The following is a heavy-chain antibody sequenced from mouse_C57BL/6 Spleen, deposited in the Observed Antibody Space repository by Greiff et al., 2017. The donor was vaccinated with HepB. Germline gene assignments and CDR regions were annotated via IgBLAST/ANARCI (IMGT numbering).Heavy chain of an antibody. CDR1: GYTFTDYE. Sequence: QVQLQQSGAELVRPGASVTLSCKASGYTFTDYEMHWVKQTPVHGLEWIGAIDPETCGTAYNQKFKGKAILTADKSSSTAYMELRSLTSEDSAVYYCTRGRYWYFGVWGTGTTVTVSS. J-gene: IGHJ1*03. V-gene: IGHV1-15*01. CDR2: IDPETCGT. CDR3: TRGRYWYFGV.